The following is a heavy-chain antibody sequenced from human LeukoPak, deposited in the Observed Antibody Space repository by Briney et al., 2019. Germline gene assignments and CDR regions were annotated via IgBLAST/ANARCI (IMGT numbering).Heavy chain of an antibody. CDR3: AKDQIPNYYDSSGYLFDY. CDR2: ISWNSGSI. V-gene: IGHV3-9*01. Sequence: AGGSLRLSCAASGFTFDDYAMHWVRQAPGKGLEWVSGISWNSGSIGYADSVEGRFTISRDNAKNSLYLQMNSLRAEDTALYYCAKDQIPNYYDSSGYLFDYWGQGTLVTVSS. CDR1: GFTFDDYA. J-gene: IGHJ4*02. D-gene: IGHD3-22*01.